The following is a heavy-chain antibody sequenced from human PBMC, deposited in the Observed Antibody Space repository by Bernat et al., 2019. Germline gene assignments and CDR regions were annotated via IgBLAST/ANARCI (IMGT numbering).Heavy chain of an antibody. CDR3: AREGYSHGGCI. D-gene: IGHD5-18*01. Sequence: QVQLVQSGAEVKKPGASVKVSCKASGYTFTSYAMHWVRQAPGQRLEWMGWLNAGNGNTKYSQKFQGRVTITRDTSASTAYMELSSLRSEDTAVYYCAREGYSHGGCIWGQGTMVTVSS. V-gene: IGHV1-3*01. CDR2: LNAGNGNT. CDR1: GYTFTSYA. J-gene: IGHJ3*02.